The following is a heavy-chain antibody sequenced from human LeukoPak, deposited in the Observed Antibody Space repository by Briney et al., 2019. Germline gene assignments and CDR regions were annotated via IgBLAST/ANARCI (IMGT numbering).Heavy chain of an antibody. CDR3: ARDSSGWTLGWTLGY. J-gene: IGHJ4*02. D-gene: IGHD6-19*01. CDR2: ISYDGSNK. V-gene: IGHV3-30-3*01. Sequence: GGSLRLSCAASGFTFSSYAMHRVRQAPGKGLEWVAVISYDGSNKYYADSVKGRFTISRDNSKNTLYLQMNSLRAEDTAVYYCARDSSGWTLGWTLGYWGQGTLVTVSS. CDR1: GFTFSSYA.